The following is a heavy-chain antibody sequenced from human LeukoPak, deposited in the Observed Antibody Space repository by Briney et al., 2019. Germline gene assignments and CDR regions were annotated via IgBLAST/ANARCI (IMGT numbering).Heavy chain of an antibody. Sequence: GGSLRLSCAASGFTFSSYSMSWVRQAPGKGLEWVSTISSSGGSTYYADSVKGRFTISRDNSKNTLLLQMNSLRAEDTAVYHCAKGGGNYYDSSGYYNYFDYWGQGTLVTVSS. J-gene: IGHJ4*02. CDR2: ISSSGGST. CDR3: AKGGGNYYDSSGYYNYFDY. V-gene: IGHV3-23*01. CDR1: GFTFSSYS. D-gene: IGHD3-22*01.